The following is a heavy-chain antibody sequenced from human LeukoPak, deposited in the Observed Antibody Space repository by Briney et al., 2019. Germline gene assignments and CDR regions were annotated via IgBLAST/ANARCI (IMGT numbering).Heavy chain of an antibody. CDR2: IHTSGST. J-gene: IGHJ4*02. CDR3: AREFSGTSIAARVFDS. V-gene: IGHV4-4*07. CDR1: GGSITSYY. D-gene: IGHD6-6*01. Sequence: SSETLSLTCTVSGGSITSYYWTYIRQPAGKGLEWIGRIHTSGSTNYNPSLKSRVTMSVDTSKNQFSLNLSSVTAADTAMYYCAREFSGTSIAARVFDSWGQGTLVTVSS.